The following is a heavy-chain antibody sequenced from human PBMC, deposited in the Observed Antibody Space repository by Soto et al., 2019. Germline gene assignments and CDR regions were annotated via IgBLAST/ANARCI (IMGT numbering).Heavy chain of an antibody. V-gene: IGHV1-3*01. D-gene: IGHD6-19*01. Sequence: GASVKVSCKASGYTFTSYAMHWVRQAPGQRLEWMGWISAGNGNTKYSQKFQGRVTITRDTSASTAYMELSSLRSEDTAVYYCARDVPTPDGGIAVAGQFFDYWGQGTLVTVSS. CDR3: ARDVPTPDGGIAVAGQFFDY. J-gene: IGHJ4*02. CDR2: ISAGNGNT. CDR1: GYTFTSYA.